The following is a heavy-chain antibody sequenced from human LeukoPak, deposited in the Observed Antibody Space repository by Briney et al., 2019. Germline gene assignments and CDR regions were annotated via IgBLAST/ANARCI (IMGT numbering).Heavy chain of an antibody. D-gene: IGHD3-22*01. Sequence: SEALSLTCTVSGGSISSSSYYWGWIRQPPGKGLEWIGSIYYSGSTYYNPSLKSRVTISVDTSKNQFSLKLSSVTAADTAVYYCAREVDYYDSSGPGPGHWFDPWGQGTLVTVSS. J-gene: IGHJ5*02. CDR3: AREVDYYDSSGPGPGHWFDP. CDR1: GGSISSSSYY. V-gene: IGHV4-39*02. CDR2: IYYSGST.